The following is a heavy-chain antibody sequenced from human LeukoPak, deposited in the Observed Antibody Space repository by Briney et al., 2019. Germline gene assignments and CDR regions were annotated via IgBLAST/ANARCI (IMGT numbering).Heavy chain of an antibody. CDR3: ARLTRLSTSPDRYYLDY. Sequence: TSETLSLTCTVSGDSISSYYWSWIRQPPGKGLEWVGYIYTSGGTNYIPSRKGRVTISLDTSKNQSSLKLSSVTAADSAVYYCARLTRLSTSPDRYYLDYWGQGTLVTVSS. CDR1: GDSISSYY. V-gene: IGHV4-4*09. D-gene: IGHD6-6*01. CDR2: IYTSGGT. J-gene: IGHJ4*01.